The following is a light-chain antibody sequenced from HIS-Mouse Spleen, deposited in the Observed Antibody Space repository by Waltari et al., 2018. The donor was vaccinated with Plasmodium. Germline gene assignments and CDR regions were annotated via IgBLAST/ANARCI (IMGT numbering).Light chain of an antibody. CDR2: AAS. V-gene: IGKV1-39*01. CDR3: QQSYSTPSIT. J-gene: IGKJ5*01. Sequence: DIQMTQSPSSLSASVGESVTITCRASQSISSYLNWYQQKPGKAPKLLIYAASSLQSGVPSRFSGSGSGTDFTLTISSLQPEDFATYYCQQSYSTPSITFGQGTRLEIK. CDR1: QSISSY.